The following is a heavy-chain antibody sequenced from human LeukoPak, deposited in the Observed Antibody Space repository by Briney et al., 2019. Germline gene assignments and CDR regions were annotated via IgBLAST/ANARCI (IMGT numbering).Heavy chain of an antibody. CDR3: ARVALYGGNSGVVDY. Sequence: PGGSLRLSCAASGFTFSSHSMNWVRQAPGKGLEWVSYISGSSSYIYYADSVKGRFTISRDNAKNSLYLQMNSLRAEDTAVYYCARVALYGGNSGVVDYWGQGTLVTVSS. J-gene: IGHJ4*02. D-gene: IGHD4-23*01. V-gene: IGHV3-21*01. CDR1: GFTFSSHS. CDR2: ISGSSSYI.